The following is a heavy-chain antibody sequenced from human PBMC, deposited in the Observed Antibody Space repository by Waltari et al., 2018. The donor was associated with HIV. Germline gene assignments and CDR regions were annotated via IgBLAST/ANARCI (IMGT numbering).Heavy chain of an antibody. CDR2: IGSDGAAT. D-gene: IGHD1-20*01. V-gene: IGHV3-74*01. J-gene: IGHJ4*02. CDR1: GFTFSSYW. Sequence: EVQLVESGGGLVQPGGSLRLSCAASGFTFSSYWMHWVRQAPGKGLVGVSGIGSDGAATSYADAVKGRFTISRDNAKNTLYLQRNSLRAEDTAVYYCTRDLARYNWNDIPLDYWGQGALVTVSS. CDR3: TRDLARYNWNDIPLDY.